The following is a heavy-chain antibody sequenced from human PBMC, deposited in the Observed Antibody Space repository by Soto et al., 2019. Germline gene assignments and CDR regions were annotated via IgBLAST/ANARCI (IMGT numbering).Heavy chain of an antibody. V-gene: IGHV3-33*01. CDR3: VRGDNWNDEASDY. Sequence: GGSLRLSCAASGFMFNNHGMHWVSQAPGKGLEWVAVIWSDGNNRYYADSVKGRFTISRDNSKNMLYLQMNSLRGEDTAVYYCVRGDNWNDEASDYWGQGTLVTVSS. J-gene: IGHJ4*02. D-gene: IGHD1-1*01. CDR2: IWSDGNNR. CDR1: GFMFNNHG.